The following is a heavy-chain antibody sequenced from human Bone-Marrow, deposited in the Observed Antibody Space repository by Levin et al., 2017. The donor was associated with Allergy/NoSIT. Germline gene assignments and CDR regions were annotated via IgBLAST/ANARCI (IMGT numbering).Heavy chain of an antibody. CDR3: ARHKQQLVRRYFDY. Sequence: PSETLSLTCAVYGGSFSGYYWSWIRQPPGKGLEWIGEINHSGSTNYNPSLKSRVTISVDTSKNQFSLKLSSVTAADTAVYYCARHKQQLVRRYFDYWGQGTLVTVSS. V-gene: IGHV4-34*01. D-gene: IGHD6-13*01. J-gene: IGHJ4*02. CDR1: GGSFSGYY. CDR2: INHSGST.